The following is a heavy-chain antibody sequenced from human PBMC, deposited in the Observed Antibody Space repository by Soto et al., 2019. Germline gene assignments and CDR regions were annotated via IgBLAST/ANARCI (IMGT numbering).Heavy chain of an antibody. D-gene: IGHD3-3*02. CDR3: ARDKDRQQLGGNYYYILDV. V-gene: IGHV1-69*12. CDR1: GGTFSTSA. J-gene: IGHJ6*02. CDR2: IMPVFATP. Sequence: QVQLMQSGAEVKKPGSSVKVSCKASGGTFSTSAISWVRQAPGEGLEWVGGIMPVFATPDYAQKCQGRVTISADESTTTAYLELTSLTTDDTAVYYCARDKDRQQLGGNYYYILDVWGQGPAITVSS.